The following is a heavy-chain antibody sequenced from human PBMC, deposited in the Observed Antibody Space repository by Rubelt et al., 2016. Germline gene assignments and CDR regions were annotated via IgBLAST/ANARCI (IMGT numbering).Heavy chain of an antibody. J-gene: IGHJ6*02. D-gene: IGHD6-13*01. Sequence: GKGLEWVSDISGSGLTTYYADSVKGRFTISRDNSKNTLYLQMNSLRAEDTAVYYCARDSSSWSSYYYGMDVWGQGTTVTVSS. CDR2: ISGSGLTT. V-gene: IGHV3-23*01. CDR3: ARDSSSWSSYYYGMDV.